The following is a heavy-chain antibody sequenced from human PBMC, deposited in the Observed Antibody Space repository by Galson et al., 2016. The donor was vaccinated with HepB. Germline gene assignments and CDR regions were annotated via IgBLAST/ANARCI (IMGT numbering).Heavy chain of an antibody. J-gene: IGHJ3*02. CDR2: ISYDGSNK. D-gene: IGHD3-3*01. V-gene: IGHV3-30-3*01. CDR1: GFTFSSYA. CDR3: ARGGTPYDFWTTEAFDI. Sequence: SLRLSCAASGFTFSSYAMHWVRQAPGKGLEWVALISYDGSNKYYADSVKGRFTLSRDNSKNTLYLQMNSLRAEDTAVYYCARGGTPYDFWTTEAFDIWGQGTMVPVSS.